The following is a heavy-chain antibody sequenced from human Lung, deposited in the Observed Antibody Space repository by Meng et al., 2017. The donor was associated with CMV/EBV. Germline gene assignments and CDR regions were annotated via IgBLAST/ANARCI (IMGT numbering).Heavy chain of an antibody. V-gene: IGHV3-74*01. J-gene: IGHJ6*02. D-gene: IGHD3-3*01. CDR1: GITVRGHW. Sequence: GESXKISWASSGITVRGHWMHWVRQGPGKGLVWVSRITSYGTNKNYAESVKGRFTIYRDNAKNTLYLQMNSLRADDSALYYCSRASTDDLWSGYSFSDFYGMDVWGQGXTVTVSS. CDR2: ITSYGTNK. CDR3: SRASTDDLWSGYSFSDFYGMDV.